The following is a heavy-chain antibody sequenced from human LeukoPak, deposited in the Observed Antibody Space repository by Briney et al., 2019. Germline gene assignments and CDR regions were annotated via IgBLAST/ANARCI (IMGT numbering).Heavy chain of an antibody. CDR3: ARDRKVDNGGSGSYYTYYFHY. D-gene: IGHD3-10*01. V-gene: IGHV3-30*07. Sequence: DSVKGRFTISRDNSKNTLYLQMNSLRAEDTAVYSCARDRKVDNGGSGSYYTYYFHYWGQGTLVTVSS. J-gene: IGHJ4*02.